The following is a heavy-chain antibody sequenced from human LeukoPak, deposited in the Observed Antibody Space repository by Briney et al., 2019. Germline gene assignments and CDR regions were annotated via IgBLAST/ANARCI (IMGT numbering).Heavy chain of an antibody. J-gene: IGHJ4*02. CDR2: IIPIFGTA. Sequence: AASVKVSCKASGGTFSSYAISWVRQAPGQGLEWMGGIIPIFGTANYAQKFQGRVTITADESTSTAYMELSSLRSEDTAVYYCARDNPPTGTHLPFDYWGQGTLVTVSS. D-gene: IGHD1-1*01. CDR1: GGTFSSYA. V-gene: IGHV1-69*13. CDR3: ARDNPPTGTHLPFDY.